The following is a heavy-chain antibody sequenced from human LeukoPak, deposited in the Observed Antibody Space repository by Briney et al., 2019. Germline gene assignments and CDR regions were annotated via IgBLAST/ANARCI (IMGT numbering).Heavy chain of an antibody. J-gene: IGHJ5*02. Sequence: GGSLRLSCAASGFTFTSNSMNWVRQAPGKGLEWVSYISGSSSYIKYADSVKGRFTISRDNAKNSLYLHMNSLRAEDTAVYYCGRDLVSARNYWFDPWGQGTLVTVSS. CDR3: GRDLVSARNYWFDP. D-gene: IGHD5/OR15-5a*01. V-gene: IGHV3-21*05. CDR1: GFTFTSNS. CDR2: ISGSSSYI.